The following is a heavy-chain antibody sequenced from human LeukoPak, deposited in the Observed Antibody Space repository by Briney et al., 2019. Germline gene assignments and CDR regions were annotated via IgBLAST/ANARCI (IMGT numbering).Heavy chain of an antibody. Sequence: GASVKVSCKASGYTFTGYYMHWVRQAPGQGLEWMGWINPNSGGTNYAQKFQGWVTLPRDTSSSTAYMALSRLRSDDTAVYYCARVRGTVVATVDYWGQGTLVTVSS. CDR1: GYTFTGYY. CDR3: ARVRGTVVATVDY. V-gene: IGHV1-2*04. CDR2: INPNSGGT. J-gene: IGHJ4*02. D-gene: IGHD2-15*01.